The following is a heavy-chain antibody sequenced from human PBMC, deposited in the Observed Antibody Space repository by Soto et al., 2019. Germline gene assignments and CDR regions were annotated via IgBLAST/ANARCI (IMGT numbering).Heavy chain of an antibody. V-gene: IGHV3-53*04. Sequence: GGSLRLSCAASGFTVSSNYMSWVRQAPGKGLEWVSVIYSGGSTYYADSVKGRFTISRHNSKNTLYLQMNSLRAEDTAVYYCAREGTSRKYYYYMDVWGKGTTVTLSS. CDR1: GFTVSSNY. D-gene: IGHD2-2*01. CDR2: IYSGGST. CDR3: AREGTSRKYYYYMDV. J-gene: IGHJ6*03.